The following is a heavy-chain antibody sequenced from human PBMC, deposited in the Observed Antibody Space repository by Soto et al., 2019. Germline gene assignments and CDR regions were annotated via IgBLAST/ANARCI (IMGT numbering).Heavy chain of an antibody. V-gene: IGHV3-30-3*01. CDR1: LFTFSIYA. CDR2: ISYDGSNK. CDR3: ASVDYYDSSGYHPDAFDI. J-gene: IGHJ3*02. D-gene: IGHD3-22*01. Sequence: WGALRVSCAPSLFTFSIYAMHWVRQAPGKGLEWVAVISYDGSNKYYADSVKGRFTISRDNSKNTLYLQMNSLRAEDTAVYYCASVDYYDSSGYHPDAFDIWGQGTMVTVSS.